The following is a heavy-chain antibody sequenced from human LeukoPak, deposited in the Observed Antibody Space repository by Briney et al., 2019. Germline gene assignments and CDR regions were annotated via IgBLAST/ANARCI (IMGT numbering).Heavy chain of an antibody. V-gene: IGHV1-69*06. Sequence: SVKVSCKASGGTFSSYAIGWVRQAPGQGLEWMGGIIPIFGTANYAQKFQGRVTITADKSTSTAYMELSSLRSEDTAVYYCARDRTTDDILTLDYWGQGTLVTVSS. CDR3: ARDRTTDDILTLDY. CDR1: GGTFSSYA. CDR2: IIPIFGTA. J-gene: IGHJ4*02. D-gene: IGHD3-9*01.